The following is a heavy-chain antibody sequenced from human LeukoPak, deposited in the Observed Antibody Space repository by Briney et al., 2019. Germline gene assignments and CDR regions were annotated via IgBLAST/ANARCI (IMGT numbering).Heavy chain of an antibody. D-gene: IGHD3-22*01. V-gene: IGHV3-23*01. CDR3: AKMGANPMRYYYDSSGYYYRDY. J-gene: IGHJ4*02. Sequence: TGGSLRLSCAASGFTFSSYAMSWVRQAPGKGLEWVSAISGSGGSTYYADSVKGRFTVSRDNSKNTLYLQMNSLRAEDTAVYYCAKMGANPMRYYYDSSGYYYRDYWGQGTLVTVSS. CDR2: ISGSGGST. CDR1: GFTFSSYA.